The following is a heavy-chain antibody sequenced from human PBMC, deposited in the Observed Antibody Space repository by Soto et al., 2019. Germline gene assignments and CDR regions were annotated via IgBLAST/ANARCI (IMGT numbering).Heavy chain of an antibody. V-gene: IGHV4-39*07. D-gene: IGHD6-19*01. CDR3: ARLASGWQYYYFDF. Sequence: SETLSLTCTVSGGSVSSSSYYWGWVRQPPGKGLEWIGSVYYSGSTNYNPSLTRRATLSVGTSKNQVSLKLTSVTAADTAVYYCARLASGWQYYYFDFWGRGTPVTV. CDR1: GGSVSSSSYY. CDR2: VYYSGST. J-gene: IGHJ2*01.